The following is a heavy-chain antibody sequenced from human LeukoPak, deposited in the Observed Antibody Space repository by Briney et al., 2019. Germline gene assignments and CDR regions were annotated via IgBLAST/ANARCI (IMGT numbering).Heavy chain of an antibody. V-gene: IGHV3-48*01. CDR2: ISSSSSTI. J-gene: IGHJ6*03. Sequence: GGSLRLSCAASGFTFSSYSMNWVRQAPGKGLEWVSYISSSSSTIYYADSVKGRFTISRDNAKNSLYLQMNSLRAEDTAVYYCARAGLDIVVVPAAMEDYYYYYYMDVWGKGTTVTISS. CDR3: ARAGLDIVVVPAAMEDYYYYYYMDV. D-gene: IGHD2-2*03. CDR1: GFTFSSYS.